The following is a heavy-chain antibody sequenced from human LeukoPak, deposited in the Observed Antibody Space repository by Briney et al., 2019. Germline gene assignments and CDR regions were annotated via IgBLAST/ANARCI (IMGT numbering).Heavy chain of an antibody. Sequence: GGSLRLSCAASGFTVSSNYMSWVRQAPGKGLEWVSFIRFDGGHKYYADSVKGRFTISRDNSKNTLYLQMNSLRVEDTAVYYCVKDLGLYCSGGSCPDYFDYWGQGTLVTVSS. CDR2: IRFDGGHK. J-gene: IGHJ4*02. CDR3: VKDLGLYCSGGSCPDYFDY. D-gene: IGHD2-15*01. CDR1: GFTVSSNY. V-gene: IGHV3-30*02.